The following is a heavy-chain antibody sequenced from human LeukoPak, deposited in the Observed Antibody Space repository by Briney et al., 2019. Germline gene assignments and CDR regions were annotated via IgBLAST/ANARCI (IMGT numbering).Heavy chain of an antibody. Sequence: GGSLRLSCAAPGFTFSSYEMNWVRQAPGKGLEWVSYISSSGSTIYYADSVKGRFTISRDNAKNSLYLQMNSLRAEDTAVYYCAREGADKCSSTSCYPGGYYYYGMDVWGKGTTVTVSS. D-gene: IGHD2-2*01. CDR1: GFTFSSYE. CDR2: ISSSGSTI. CDR3: AREGADKCSSTSCYPGGYYYYGMDV. J-gene: IGHJ6*04. V-gene: IGHV3-48*03.